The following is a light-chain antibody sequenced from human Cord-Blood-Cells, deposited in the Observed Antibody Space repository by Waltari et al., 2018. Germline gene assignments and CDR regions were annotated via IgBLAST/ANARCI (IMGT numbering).Light chain of an antibody. Sequence: QSALTQPRSVSGSPGQSLTISCTGTSSDVGGYNFSPWYQQHPGKAPKLMIYDVSKRPAGVPDRFSGSKSGNTASLTISGLQAEDEADYYCCSYAGSYTWVFGGGTKLTVL. V-gene: IGLV2-11*01. CDR1: SSDVGGYNF. J-gene: IGLJ3*02. CDR3: CSYAGSYTWV. CDR2: DVS.